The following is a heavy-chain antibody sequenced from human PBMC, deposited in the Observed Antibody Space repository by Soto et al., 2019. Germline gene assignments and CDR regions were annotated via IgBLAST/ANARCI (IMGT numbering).Heavy chain of an antibody. CDR3: ARDRFGSWTFDY. Sequence: QVQLVQSGAEVREPGASVKVSCKASGYNFASNHMHWVRQTPGQGLEWMGIIHPTDGSTSNAQKFRGRVTLTRDTPTNTDYMELSGLTSEDTAVYYCARDRFGSWTFDYWGQGTLVTVSS. D-gene: IGHD6-13*01. V-gene: IGHV1-46*01. J-gene: IGHJ4*02. CDR2: IHPTDGST. CDR1: GYNFASNH.